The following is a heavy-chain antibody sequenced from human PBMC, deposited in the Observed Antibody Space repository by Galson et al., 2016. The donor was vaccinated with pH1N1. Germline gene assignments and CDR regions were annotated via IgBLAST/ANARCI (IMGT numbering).Heavy chain of an antibody. V-gene: IGHV3-9*01. CDR2: ISWNSGNI. Sequence: SLRLSCAASGFTFNDYAMHWVRLLPGKGLEWVSGISWNSGNIDYADSVKGRLTVSRDHAKSSLHLQMNSLRPEDTAFYFCAKVMVQGGLQGDAFDVWGPGTMVAVSS. CDR1: GFTFNDYA. CDR3: AKVMVQGGLQGDAFDV. D-gene: IGHD1-1*01. J-gene: IGHJ3*01.